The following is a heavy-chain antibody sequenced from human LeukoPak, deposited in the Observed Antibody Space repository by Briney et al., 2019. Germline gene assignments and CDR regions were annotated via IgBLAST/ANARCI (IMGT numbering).Heavy chain of an antibody. J-gene: IGHJ5*02. Sequence: SQTLSLTCTVSGGSISSGGYYWGWIRQPPGKGLEWIGYIYHSGSTYYNPSLKSRVTISVDRSKNQFSLKLSSVTAADTAVYYCARGAMYYYDSSGYYTWGQGTLVTVSS. V-gene: IGHV4-30-2*01. D-gene: IGHD3-22*01. CDR3: ARGAMYYYDSSGYYT. CDR2: IYHSGST. CDR1: GGSISSGGYY.